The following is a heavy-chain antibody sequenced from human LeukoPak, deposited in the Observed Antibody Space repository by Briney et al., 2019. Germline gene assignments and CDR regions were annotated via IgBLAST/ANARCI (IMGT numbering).Heavy chain of an antibody. V-gene: IGHV1-46*01. CDR2: INPSGGST. CDR3: ASSFSSWYDY. CDR1: GGTFSSYA. J-gene: IGHJ4*02. D-gene: IGHD6-13*01. Sequence: ASVKVSCKASGGTFSSYAISWVRQAPGQGLEWMGIINPSGGSTSYAQKFQGRVTMTRDTSTSTVYMELSSLRSEDTAVYYCASSFSSWYDYWGQGTLATVSS.